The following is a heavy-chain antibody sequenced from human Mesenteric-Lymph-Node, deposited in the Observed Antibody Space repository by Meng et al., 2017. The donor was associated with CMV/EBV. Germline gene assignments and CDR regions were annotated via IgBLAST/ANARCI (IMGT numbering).Heavy chain of an antibody. Sequence: SETLSPTCTVSGGSISISRYYWGWIRQPPGRGLEWIGSIYYNVSTYYNPSLKSRVSISVDTSKNQFSLKLRSVTAADTAVYYCARSRILWLPAYWGQGTLVTVSS. CDR1: GGSISISRYY. CDR3: ARSRILWLPAY. D-gene: IGHD2-21*01. CDR2: IYYNVST. J-gene: IGHJ4*02. V-gene: IGHV4-39*07.